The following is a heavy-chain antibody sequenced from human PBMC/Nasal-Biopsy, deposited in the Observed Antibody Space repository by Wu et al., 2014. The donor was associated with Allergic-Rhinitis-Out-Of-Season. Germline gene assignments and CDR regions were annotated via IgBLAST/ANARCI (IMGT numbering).Heavy chain of an antibody. CDR2: IDWNDAT. Sequence: ALVKPTQTLTLTCTFSGFSLSTSGVRVSWIRQPPGKGPGSGVARIDWNDATFYSTSLKTRLTISKDTSKNEVVLTMTNMDPVDTATYYCARILEDSARNWGDGFDIWGQGTMVTVSS. V-gene: IGHV2-70*04. J-gene: IGHJ3*02. CDR3: ARILEDSARNWGDGFDI. CDR1: GFSLSTSGVR. D-gene: IGHD1-26*01.